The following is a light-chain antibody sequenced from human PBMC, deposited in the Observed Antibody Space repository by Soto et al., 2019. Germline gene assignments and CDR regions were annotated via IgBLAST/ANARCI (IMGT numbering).Light chain of an antibody. CDR2: SAS. CDR3: RKYNSAPWT. J-gene: IGKJ1*01. CDR1: QGISYY. Sequence: IPMTQSPSSLSASVGDRVTITCRASQGISYYLAWYQQKPGRVPKLLIYSASTLQSGVPSRFSGSGSGTDFTLTISSLQPEDVATYYCRKYNSAPWTFGQGTKVEIK. V-gene: IGKV1-27*01.